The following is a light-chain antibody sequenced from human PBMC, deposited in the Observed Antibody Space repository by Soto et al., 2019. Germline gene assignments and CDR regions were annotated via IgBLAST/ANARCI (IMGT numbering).Light chain of an antibody. CDR2: GAS. J-gene: IGKJ3*01. Sequence: EIVLTQSPGTLSLSPGERATLPCRASQSVSSTYLAWYQQKPGQAPRLLIYGASSRATCMPDMFSGSGSGPYFTPTISRLEPEDVAVYYCQQYGSSPRITFGPGTKVDIK. CDR1: QSVSSTY. V-gene: IGKV3-20*01. CDR3: QQYGSSPRIT.